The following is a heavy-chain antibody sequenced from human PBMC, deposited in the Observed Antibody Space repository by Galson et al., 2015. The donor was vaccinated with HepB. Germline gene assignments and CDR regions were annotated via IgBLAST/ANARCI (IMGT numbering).Heavy chain of an antibody. CDR2: TYYRSKWYN. J-gene: IGHJ2*01. Sequence: YAISGDSVSSSSAAWNWIRQSPSRGLEWLGRTYYRSKWYNNYAVSVKSRITINPDTSKNQFSLQLNSVTPEDTALYYCARAKGYFDLWGRGTLVTVSS. CDR3: ARAKGYFDL. CDR1: GDSVSSSSAA. V-gene: IGHV6-1*01.